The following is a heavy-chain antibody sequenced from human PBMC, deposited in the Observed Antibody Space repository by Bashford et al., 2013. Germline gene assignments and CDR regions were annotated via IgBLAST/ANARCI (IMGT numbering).Heavy chain of an antibody. J-gene: IGHJ6*03. CDR3: ARENAEIVVVPAAMVPSYYYYMDV. D-gene: IGHD2-2*01. Sequence: VRQAPGKGLEWVSSISSSSSYIYYADSVKGRFTISRDNAKNSLYLQMNSLRAEDTAVYYCARENAEIVVVPAAMVPSYYYYMDVWGKGTTVTVSS. CDR2: ISSSSSYI. V-gene: IGHV3-21*01.